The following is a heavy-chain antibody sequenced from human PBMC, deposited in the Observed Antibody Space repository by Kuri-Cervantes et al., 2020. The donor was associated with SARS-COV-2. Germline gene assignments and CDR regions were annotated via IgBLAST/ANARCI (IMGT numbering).Heavy chain of an antibody. V-gene: IGHV1-2*06. CDR1: GYTFTGYY. CDR2: INPNSGGT. J-gene: IGHJ4*02. Sequence: EGSLRLSCKASGYTFTGYYMHWVRQAPGQGLEWMGRINPNSGGTNYAQKFQGGVTMTRDTSISTAYMELSRLRSDDTAVYYCARAGGVSSGYYYRLDYWGQGTLVTVS. CDR3: ARAGGVSSGYYYRLDY. D-gene: IGHD3-22*01.